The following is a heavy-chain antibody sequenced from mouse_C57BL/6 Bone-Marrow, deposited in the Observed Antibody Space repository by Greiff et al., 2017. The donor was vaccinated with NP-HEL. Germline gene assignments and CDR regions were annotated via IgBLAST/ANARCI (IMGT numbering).Heavy chain of an antibody. CDR1: GFTFSDFY. J-gene: IGHJ1*03. Sequence: EVQLVESGGGLVQSGRSLRLSCATSGFTFSDFYMEWVRQAPGKGLEWIAASRNKANDYTTEYSASVKGRFIVSRDTSQSILYLQMNALRAEYTAIYYCARAADWYFDVWGTGTTVTVSS. CDR2: SRNKANDYTT. V-gene: IGHV7-1*01. CDR3: ARAADWYFDV.